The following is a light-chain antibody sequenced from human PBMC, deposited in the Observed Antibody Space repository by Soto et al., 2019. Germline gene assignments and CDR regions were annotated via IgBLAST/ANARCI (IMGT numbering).Light chain of an antibody. CDR3: HHYGVSPIYT. V-gene: IGKV3-20*01. J-gene: IGKJ3*01. Sequence: EIVLTQSPGTLSLSPGATATLSCRASQSVSNNYLAWFQQKPGQAPKLLIYGASTRATGIPERFSGSGSGTDFTLTISRLEPEDFAVYYCHHYGVSPIYTFGPGTKVDFK. CDR2: GAS. CDR1: QSVSNNY.